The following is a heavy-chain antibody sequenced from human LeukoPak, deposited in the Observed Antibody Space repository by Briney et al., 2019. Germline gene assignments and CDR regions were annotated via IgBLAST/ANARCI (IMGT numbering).Heavy chain of an antibody. J-gene: IGHJ4*02. CDR2: IYYSGST. Sequence: SETLSLTCTVSGGSISSYYWSWIRQPPGKGLEWIGYIYYSGSTNYNPSLKSRVTISVDTSKNQFSLKLSSVTAADTAVYYCASYCSGGSCYIGYWGQGTLVTVSS. V-gene: IGHV4-59*08. D-gene: IGHD2-15*01. CDR1: GGSISSYY. CDR3: ASYCSGGSCYIGY.